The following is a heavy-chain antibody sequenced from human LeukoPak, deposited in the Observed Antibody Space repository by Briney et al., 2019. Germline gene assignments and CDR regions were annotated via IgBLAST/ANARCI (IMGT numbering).Heavy chain of an antibody. CDR1: GGSISSDY. Sequence: SETLSLTCTVSGGSISSDYWSWIRQPPGKGLEWIGYIYYSGSTNYNPSLKSRVTILVDKSKNQFSLKLTSVTAADTAVYYCVRHSSISYRFFDSWGQGALVTVSS. V-gene: IGHV4-59*08. D-gene: IGHD6-13*01. J-gene: IGHJ4*02. CDR3: VRHSSISYRFFDS. CDR2: IYYSGST.